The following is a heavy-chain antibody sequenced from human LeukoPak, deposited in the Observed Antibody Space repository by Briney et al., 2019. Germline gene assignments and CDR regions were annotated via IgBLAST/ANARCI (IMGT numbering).Heavy chain of an antibody. J-gene: IGHJ4*02. CDR3: ARDSLDDFWSGYYDY. V-gene: IGHV1-46*01. D-gene: IGHD3-3*01. CDR1: GYTFTSYY. Sequence: ASVKVSCKASGYTFTSYYMHWVRQAPGQGLEWMGIINPSGGSTSYAQKFQGRVTMTRDTSTSTVYMELSSLRSEDTAVYYCARDSLDDFWSGYYDYWGQGTLVTVSS. CDR2: INPSGGST.